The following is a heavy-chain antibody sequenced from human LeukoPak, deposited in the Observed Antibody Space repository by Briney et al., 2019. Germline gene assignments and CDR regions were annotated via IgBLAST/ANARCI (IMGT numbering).Heavy chain of an antibody. V-gene: IGHV4-39*01. CDR2: IYYNGST. Sequence: SETLSLTCTVSGGPISSSSYYWGWIRQPPGKGLEWIGSIYYNGSTYYNPSLKSRVTISVDTSKNQFSLKLSSVTAADTAVYYCARGGGGGYTTYYYYYYMDVWGKGTTVTVSS. CDR3: ARGGGGGYTTYYYYYYMDV. J-gene: IGHJ6*03. CDR1: GGPISSSSYY. D-gene: IGHD1-26*01.